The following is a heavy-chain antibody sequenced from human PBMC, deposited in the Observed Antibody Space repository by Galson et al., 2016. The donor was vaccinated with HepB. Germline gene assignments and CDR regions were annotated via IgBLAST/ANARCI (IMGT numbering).Heavy chain of an antibody. J-gene: IGHJ4*02. D-gene: IGHD3-22*01. CDR3: GRSLYDSSVYPSDY. CDR1: DASINSCS. V-gene: IGHV4-59*01. Sequence: SETLSLTCTVSDASINSCSWNWIRQSPGKGLEWIGYIYYSGSTNYNPSLKSRVTISVDRSKNQFSLKLSSVTAADTAVYYCGRSLYDSSVYPSDYWGQGTLVTVSS. CDR2: IYYSGST.